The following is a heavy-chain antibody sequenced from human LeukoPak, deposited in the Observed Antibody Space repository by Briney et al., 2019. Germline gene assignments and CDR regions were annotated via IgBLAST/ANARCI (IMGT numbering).Heavy chain of an antibody. CDR2: ISGSGGST. CDR3: ARARSSYGYGDAFDI. CDR1: GFTFRNYG. J-gene: IGHJ3*02. D-gene: IGHD5-18*01. V-gene: IGHV3-23*01. Sequence: GGSLRLSCAASGFTFRNYGMSWVRQAPGKGLEWVSAISGSGGSTYYADSVKGRFTISRDNSKNTLYLQMNSLRAEDTAVYYCARARSSYGYGDAFDIWGQGTMVTVSS.